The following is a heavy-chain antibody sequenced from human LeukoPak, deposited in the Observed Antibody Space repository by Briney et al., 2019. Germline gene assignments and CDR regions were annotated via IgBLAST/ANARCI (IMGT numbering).Heavy chain of an antibody. CDR1: GFKFDDFG. V-gene: IGHV3-20*04. Sequence: PGGSLRLSCAASGFKFDDFGMSWVRHVPGKGLEWVSGTNWDGASTGYGDSVKGRITISRDNVKNSLYLQMNSLRVEDTALYFCGRVYCSTTSCYDYYDYYMDVWGKGTTVTVSS. J-gene: IGHJ6*03. CDR2: TNWDGAST. CDR3: GRVYCSTTSCYDYYDYYMDV. D-gene: IGHD2-2*01.